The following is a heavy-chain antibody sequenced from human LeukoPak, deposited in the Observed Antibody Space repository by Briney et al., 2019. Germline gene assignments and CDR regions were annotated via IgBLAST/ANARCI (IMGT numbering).Heavy chain of an antibody. Sequence: SVKVSCKASGGTFSSYAISWVRQAPGQGLELMGRIIPIFGTANYAQKFQGRVTITTDESTSTAYMELSSLRSEDTAVYYCARGPWELLYYFDYWGQGTLVTVSS. D-gene: IGHD1-26*01. CDR3: ARGPWELLYYFDY. CDR1: GGTFSSYA. V-gene: IGHV1-69*05. CDR2: IIPIFGTA. J-gene: IGHJ4*02.